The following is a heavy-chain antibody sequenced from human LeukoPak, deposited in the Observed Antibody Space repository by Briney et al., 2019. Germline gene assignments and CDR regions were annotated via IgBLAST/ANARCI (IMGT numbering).Heavy chain of an antibody. CDR3: ARSPSRERKWIQLWSPNFDY. V-gene: IGHV1-8*02. CDR1: GGTFSSYT. D-gene: IGHD5-18*01. Sequence: GASVKVSCKASGGTFSSYTISWVRQAPGQGLEWMGWMNPNSGNTGYAQKFQGRVTMTRNTSISTAYMELSSLRSEDTAVYYCARSPSRERKWIQLWSPNFDYWGQGTLVTVSS. J-gene: IGHJ4*02. CDR2: MNPNSGNT.